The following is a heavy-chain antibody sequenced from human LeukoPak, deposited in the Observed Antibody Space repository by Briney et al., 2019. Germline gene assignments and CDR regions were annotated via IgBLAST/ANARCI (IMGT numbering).Heavy chain of an antibody. CDR1: GYTFTGYY. CDR3: ASFNPGADY. J-gene: IGHJ4*02. CDR2: LNPDSGDT. V-gene: IGHV1-2*02. D-gene: IGHD1-14*01. Sequence: ASVKVSCKASGYTFTGYYMHWVRQAPGQGLEWMGSLNPDSGDTNYAQKFQGRVTMTRDTSISTAYMELLTLTSDDTAVYFCASFNPGADYWGQGTLVNVSS.